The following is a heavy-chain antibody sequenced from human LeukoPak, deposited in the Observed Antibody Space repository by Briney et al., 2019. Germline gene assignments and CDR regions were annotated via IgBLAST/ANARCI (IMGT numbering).Heavy chain of an antibody. CDR1: GGTFSSYA. CDR2: IIPIFGTA. V-gene: IGHV1-69*13. J-gene: IGHJ5*02. D-gene: IGHD1-7*01. CDR3: ARSRGITGTTQVLDP. Sequence: ASVKVSCKASGGTFSSYAISWVRQAPGQGLEWMGGIIPIFGTANYAQKFQGRVTITADESTSTAYMELSSLRSEDTAVYYSARSRGITGTTQVLDPWGQGTLVTVSS.